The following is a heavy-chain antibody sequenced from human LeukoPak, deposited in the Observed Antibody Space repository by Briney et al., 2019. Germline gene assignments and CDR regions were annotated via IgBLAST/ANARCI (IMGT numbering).Heavy chain of an antibody. CDR3: ANVFYYDSSGRKKDY. J-gene: IGHJ4*02. CDR2: ISGSGGST. V-gene: IGHV3-23*01. D-gene: IGHD3-22*01. CDR1: GFPFSSYA. Sequence: GGSLRLSCAASGFPFSSYAMSWVRQAPGKGLEWVSAISGSGGSTYYADSVKGRFTISRDNSKNTLYLQMNSLRAEDTAVYYCANVFYYDSSGRKKDYWGQGTLVTVSS.